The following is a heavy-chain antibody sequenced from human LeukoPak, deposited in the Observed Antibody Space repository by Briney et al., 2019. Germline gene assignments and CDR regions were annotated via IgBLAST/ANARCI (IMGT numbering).Heavy chain of an antibody. Sequence: ASVTVSCTVSGYTLTELSMHWVRQAPGKGLEWMGGFDPEDGETIYAQKFQGRVTMTEDTSTDTAYMELSSLRSEDTAVYYCATDQGVGATNYYYYGMGVWGQGTTVTVSS. V-gene: IGHV1-24*01. J-gene: IGHJ6*02. CDR2: FDPEDGET. CDR3: ATDQGVGATNYYYYGMGV. CDR1: GYTLTELS. D-gene: IGHD1-26*01.